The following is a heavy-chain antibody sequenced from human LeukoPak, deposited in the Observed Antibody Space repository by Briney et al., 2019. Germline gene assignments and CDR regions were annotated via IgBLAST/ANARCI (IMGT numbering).Heavy chain of an antibody. CDR1: GYTFTGYY. J-gene: IGHJ4*02. CDR3: ARVFFPSLIMISFGGVTPGY. D-gene: IGHD3-16*01. CDR2: INPNSGGT. V-gene: IGHV1-2*02. Sequence: ASVKVSCKASGYTFTGYYMHWVRQAPGQGLEWMGWINPNSGGTNYAQKFQGRVTMTRDTSISTAYMELSRLRSDDTAVYYCARVFFPSLIMISFGGVTPGYWAKEPLVTVPS.